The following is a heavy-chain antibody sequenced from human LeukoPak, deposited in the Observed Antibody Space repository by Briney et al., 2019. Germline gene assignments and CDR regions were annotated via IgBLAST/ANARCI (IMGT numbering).Heavy chain of an antibody. Sequence: SETLSLTCTVSGGSISSYYWSWIRQPPGKGLEWIGYIYYSGSTNYNPSLKSRVTISVDTSKNQFSLKLSSVTAADTAVYYCARGNIVVVPAAIRRIWFDPWGQGTLVTVSS. CDR3: ARGNIVVVPAAIRRIWFDP. V-gene: IGHV4-59*08. CDR2: IYYSGST. J-gene: IGHJ5*02. D-gene: IGHD2-2*01. CDR1: GGSISSYY.